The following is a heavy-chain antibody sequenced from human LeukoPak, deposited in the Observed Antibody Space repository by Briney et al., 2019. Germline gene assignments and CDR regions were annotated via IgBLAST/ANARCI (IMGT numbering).Heavy chain of an antibody. D-gene: IGHD3-22*01. CDR1: GGSISSGDYY. V-gene: IGHV4-30-4*01. CDR3: ARTYYYDSSGYCLGY. CDR2: IYYSGST. Sequence: PSQTLSLTCTVPGGSISSGDYYLSWIRQPPGKGLEWIGYIYYSGSTYYNPSLKSRVTISVDTSKNQFSLKLSSVTAADTAMYYCARTYYYDSSGYCLGYWGQGTLVTVSS. J-gene: IGHJ4*02.